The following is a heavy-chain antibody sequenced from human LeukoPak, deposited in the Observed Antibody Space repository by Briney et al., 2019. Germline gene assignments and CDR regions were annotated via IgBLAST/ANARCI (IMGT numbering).Heavy chain of an antibody. V-gene: IGHV4-39*01. CDR2: IYYSGST. D-gene: IGHD3-9*01. CDR3: ARHAGWLSDILTGYSDY. J-gene: IGHJ4*02. Sequence: SETLSLTCAVYGGSISGYYWSWIRQPPGKGLEWIGSIYYSGSTYYNPSLKSRVTISVDTSKNQFSLKLSSVTAADTAVYYCARHAGWLSDILTGYSDYWGQGTLVTVSS. CDR1: GGSISGYY.